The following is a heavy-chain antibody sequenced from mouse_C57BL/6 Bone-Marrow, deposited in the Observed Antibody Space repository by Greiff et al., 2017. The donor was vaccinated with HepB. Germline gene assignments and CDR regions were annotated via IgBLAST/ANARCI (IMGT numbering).Heavy chain of an antibody. Sequence: QVQLQQSGPGLVQPSQSLSITCTVSGFSLTSYGVHWVRQSPGKGLEWLGVIWRGGSTDYNAAFMSRLSITKDNSKSQVFFKMNSLQADDTAIYYCAIPYYYGSSPYAMDYWGQGTSVTVSS. CDR1: GFSLTSYG. V-gene: IGHV2-5*01. D-gene: IGHD1-1*01. CDR2: IWRGGST. CDR3: AIPYYYGSSPYAMDY. J-gene: IGHJ4*01.